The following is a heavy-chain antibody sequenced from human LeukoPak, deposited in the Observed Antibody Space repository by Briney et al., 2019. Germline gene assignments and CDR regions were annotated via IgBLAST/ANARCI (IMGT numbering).Heavy chain of an antibody. Sequence: EWMGWINAGNGNTKYLQKFQGRVTITRDTSADIAYMELSSLRSEDTAVYYCATTVSAGTYRYFQHWGQGTLVTVSS. CDR3: ATTVSAGTYRYFQH. D-gene: IGHD6-13*01. V-gene: IGHV1-3*01. J-gene: IGHJ1*01. CDR2: INAGNGNT.